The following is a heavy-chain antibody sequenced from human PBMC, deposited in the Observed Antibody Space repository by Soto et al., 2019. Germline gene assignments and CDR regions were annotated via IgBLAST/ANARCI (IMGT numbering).Heavy chain of an antibody. CDR2: ISGSGGST. Sequence: GGSLRLSCAASGFTFSSYAMSWVRQAPGKGLEWVSAISGSGGSTYYADSVKGRFTISRDNSKNTLYLQMNSLRAEDTAVYYCVKVWRYCSSTSCLLFDPWGQGTLVTVSS. J-gene: IGHJ5*02. CDR1: GFTFSSYA. CDR3: VKVWRYCSSTSCLLFDP. V-gene: IGHV3-23*01. D-gene: IGHD2-2*01.